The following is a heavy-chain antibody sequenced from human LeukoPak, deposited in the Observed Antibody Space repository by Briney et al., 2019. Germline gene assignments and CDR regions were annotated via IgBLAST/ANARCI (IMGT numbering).Heavy chain of an antibody. J-gene: IGHJ4*02. CDR1: GYTFTSYG. D-gene: IGHD6-13*01. CDR2: ISAYNGNT. CDR3: ARDTARITTPGGPDY. V-gene: IGHV1-18*01. Sequence: GASVKVSCKASGYTFTSYGISWVRQAPGQGLEWMGWISAYNGNTNYAQKLQGRATMTTDTSTSTAYMELRSLRSDDTAVYYCARDTARITTPGGPDYWGQGTLVTVSS.